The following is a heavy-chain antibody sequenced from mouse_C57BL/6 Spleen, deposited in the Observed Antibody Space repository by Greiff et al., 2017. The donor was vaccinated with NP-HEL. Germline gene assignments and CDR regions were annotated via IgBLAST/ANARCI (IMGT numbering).Heavy chain of an antibody. CDR3: ARGDYGSSYRAYYAMDY. CDR1: GYTFTSYG. Sequence: VQLQQSGAELARPGASVKLSCKASGYTFTSYGISWVKQRTGQGLEWIGEIYPRSGNTYYNEKFKGKATLTADKSSSTAYMELRSLTSEDSAVYFCARGDYGSSYRAYYAMDYWGQGTSVTVSS. CDR2: IYPRSGNT. J-gene: IGHJ4*01. V-gene: IGHV1-81*01. D-gene: IGHD1-1*01.